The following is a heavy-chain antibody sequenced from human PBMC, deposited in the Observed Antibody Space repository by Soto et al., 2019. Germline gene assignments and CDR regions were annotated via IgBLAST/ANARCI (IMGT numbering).Heavy chain of an antibody. CDR2: MSFDGTNK. Sequence: QVQLAESGGGGARPGGPWRSPGLGLGFRFSDNGIHWVGKVQGKGLGGGAMMSFDGTNKNYADSVKGRFIISRDNSKNTLYLQMNSLRAEDTAVYYCAKDRRDGEYNSVYDFWGQGTLVTVSS. V-gene: IGHV3-30*18. J-gene: IGHJ4*02. CDR1: GFRFSDNG. CDR3: AKDRRDGEYNSVYDF. D-gene: IGHD4-17*01.